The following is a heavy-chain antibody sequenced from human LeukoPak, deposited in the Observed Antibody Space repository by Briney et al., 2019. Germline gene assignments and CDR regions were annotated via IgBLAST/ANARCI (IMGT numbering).Heavy chain of an antibody. Sequence: GGSLRLSCAASGFTFDDYAMYWVRQAPGKSLEWVSGISWNSGSIGYADSVKGRFTISRDNAKNSLYLQMNSLRAEDTALYYCAKGEGYSYGPFDYWGQGILVTVSS. CDR1: GFTFDDYA. CDR3: AKGEGYSYGPFDY. D-gene: IGHD5-18*01. J-gene: IGHJ4*02. CDR2: ISWNSGSI. V-gene: IGHV3-9*01.